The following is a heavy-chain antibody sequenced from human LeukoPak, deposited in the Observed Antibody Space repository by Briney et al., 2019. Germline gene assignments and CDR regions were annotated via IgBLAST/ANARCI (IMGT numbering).Heavy chain of an antibody. V-gene: IGHV3-30*04. CDR3: ARKLSSGYYYDSSGYYGFDY. Sequence: PGRSLRLSCAASGFTFSSYAMHWVRQAPGKGLEWVAVISYDGSNKYYADSVKGRFTISRDNSKNTLYLQMNSLRAEDTAVYYCARKLSSGYYYDSSGYYGFDYWGQGTLVTVSS. CDR1: GFTFSSYA. D-gene: IGHD3-22*01. J-gene: IGHJ4*02. CDR2: ISYDGSNK.